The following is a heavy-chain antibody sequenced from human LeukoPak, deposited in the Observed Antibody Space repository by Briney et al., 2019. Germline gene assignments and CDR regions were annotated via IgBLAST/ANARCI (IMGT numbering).Heavy chain of an antibody. CDR3: AKGGSSGWNHYFDF. D-gene: IGHD6-19*01. CDR2: ISSSGGST. V-gene: IGHV3-23*01. J-gene: IGHJ4*02. CDR1: GLTLTNYA. Sequence: GGSLRISCAASGLTLTNYAMSWARQAPGKGLEWVATISSSGGSTDYADSVKGRFTISRDDSKNTLYLQMNSLRADDTALYYCAKGGSSGWNHYFDFWGQGTLVTVSS.